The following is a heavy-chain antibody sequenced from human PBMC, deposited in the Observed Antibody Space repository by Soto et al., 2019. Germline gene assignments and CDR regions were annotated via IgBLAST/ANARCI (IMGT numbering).Heavy chain of an antibody. CDR2: IYYSGST. Sequence: SETLSLTCTVSGGSISNGGYYWSWIRQHQGKGLEWIGYIYYSGSTYYNPSLKSRVTISVDTSKNQFSLKLSSVTAADTAVYYCARVVVVVAATPTFWFDPWGQGTLVTVSS. D-gene: IGHD2-15*01. V-gene: IGHV4-31*03. CDR3: ARVVVVVAATPTFWFDP. J-gene: IGHJ5*02. CDR1: GGSISNGGYY.